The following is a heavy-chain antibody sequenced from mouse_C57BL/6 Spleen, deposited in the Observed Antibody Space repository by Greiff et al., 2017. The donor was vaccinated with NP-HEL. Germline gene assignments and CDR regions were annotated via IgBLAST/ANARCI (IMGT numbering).Heavy chain of an antibody. V-gene: IGHV3-6*01. D-gene: IGHD1-1*01. J-gene: IGHJ4*01. CDR1: GYSITSGYY. CDR3: ARNYGNPYYAMDY. CDR2: ISYDGSN. Sequence: ESGPGLVKPSQSLSLTCSVTGYSITSGYYWNWIRQFPGNNLEWMGYISYDGSNNYNPSLKNRISITRDTSKNQFFLKLNSVTTEDTATYYCARNYGNPYYAMDYWGQGTSVTVSS.